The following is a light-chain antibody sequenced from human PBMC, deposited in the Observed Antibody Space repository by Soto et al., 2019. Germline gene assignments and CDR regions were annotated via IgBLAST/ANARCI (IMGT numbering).Light chain of an antibody. V-gene: IGKV1-39*01. CDR2: AAS. J-gene: IGKJ2*01. CDR3: QQSYTTPYT. CDR1: QSISTY. Sequence: DIEITQSPSSLSASVGDRVTISCRASQSISTYLNWYQQKPGKAPKFLIYAASSLQSGVPSTFSASGSGTDFTLTISSLQTEDFATYYCQQSYTTPYTFGQGTELEI.